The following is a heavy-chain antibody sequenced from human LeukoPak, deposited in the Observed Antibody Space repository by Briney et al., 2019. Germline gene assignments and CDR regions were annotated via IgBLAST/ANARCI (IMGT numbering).Heavy chain of an antibody. J-gene: IGHJ5*02. CDR1: GGSTSSGDYY. Sequence: SETLSLTCTVSGGSTSSGDYYWSWIRQPPGKGLEWIGYIYYSGSTYYNPSLKSRVTISVDTSKNQFSLKLSSVTAADTAVYYCARDVELGYCSGGSCTGSRWFDPWGQGTLVTVSS. V-gene: IGHV4-30-4*08. CDR2: IYYSGST. CDR3: ARDVELGYCSGGSCTGSRWFDP. D-gene: IGHD2-15*01.